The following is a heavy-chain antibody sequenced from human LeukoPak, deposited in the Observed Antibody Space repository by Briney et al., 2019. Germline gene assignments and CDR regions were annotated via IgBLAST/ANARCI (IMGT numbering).Heavy chain of an antibody. CDR2: ITSSSSTI. Sequence: PGGSLRLSCAASGFIFSSYSMNWVRQAPGKGLEWVSYITSSSSTIYYADSVKGRFTISRDNAKNSLYLQMNSPRAEDTAVYYCARAGDYYDYWGQGTLVTVSS. J-gene: IGHJ4*02. CDR3: ARAGDYYDY. CDR1: GFIFSSYS. V-gene: IGHV3-48*01. D-gene: IGHD4-17*01.